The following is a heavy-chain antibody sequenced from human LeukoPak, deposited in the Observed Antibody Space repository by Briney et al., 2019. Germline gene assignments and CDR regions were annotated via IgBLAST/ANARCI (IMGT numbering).Heavy chain of an antibody. Sequence: PGGSLRLSCAASGFTFSSYAMSWVRQAPGKGLEWVSAISGSGGSTYYADSVKGRFTISRDNSKNTLYLQMNSLRAEDTAVYYCAKVLGMYGSSGYAWYFDHWGQGTLVTVSS. CDR3: AKVLGMYGSSGYAWYFDH. CDR2: ISGSGGST. V-gene: IGHV3-23*01. J-gene: IGHJ4*02. D-gene: IGHD6-25*01. CDR1: GFTFSSYA.